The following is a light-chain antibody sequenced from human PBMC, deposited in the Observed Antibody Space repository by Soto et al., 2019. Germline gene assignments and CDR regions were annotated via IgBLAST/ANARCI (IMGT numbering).Light chain of an antibody. J-gene: IGLJ3*02. Sequence: QSVLTQPPSASGTPGQSVTVSCSGSSSNIGSNTVTWYQQLPGTPPILLLYSNNLRSSGVPDRFSGSRSGNTASLTISGLQAADEADYYCCSYAGSWVFGGGTQLTVL. V-gene: IGLV1-44*01. CDR2: SNN. CDR1: SSNIGSNT. CDR3: CSYAGSWV.